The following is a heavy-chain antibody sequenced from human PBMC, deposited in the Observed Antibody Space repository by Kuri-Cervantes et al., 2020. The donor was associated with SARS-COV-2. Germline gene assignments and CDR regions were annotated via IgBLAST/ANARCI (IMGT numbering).Heavy chain of an antibody. D-gene: IGHD2-15*01. CDR3: ARDSIVVVVAATYSYYYGMDV. J-gene: IGHJ6*02. Sequence: LSLTCAASGFTFSSYGMHWVRQAPGKGLEWVAVISYDGSNKYHADSVMGRFTIPRDDSKNTLYLQMNSLRAADTAVYYCARDSIVVVVAATYSYYYGMDVWGQGTPVTVSS. CDR2: ISYDGSNK. V-gene: IGHV3-30*03. CDR1: GFTFSSYG.